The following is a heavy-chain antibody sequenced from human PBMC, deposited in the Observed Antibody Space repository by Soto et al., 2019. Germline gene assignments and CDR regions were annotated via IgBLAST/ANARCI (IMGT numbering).Heavy chain of an antibody. D-gene: IGHD3-3*01. CDR1: GGSFSGYY. CDR2: INHSGST. V-gene: IGHV4-34*01. J-gene: IGHJ4*02. CDR3: ARARRAYYDFWSGYPAFDY. Sequence: SETLSLTCAVYGGSFSGYYWGWIRQPPGKGLEWIGEINHSGSTNYNPSLKSRVTISVDTSKNQFSLKLSSVTAADTAVYYCARARRAYYDFWSGYPAFDYWGQGTLVTVSS.